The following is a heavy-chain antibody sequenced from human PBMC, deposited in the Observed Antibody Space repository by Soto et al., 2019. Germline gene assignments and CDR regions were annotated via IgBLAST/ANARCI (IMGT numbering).Heavy chain of an antibody. J-gene: IGHJ4*02. CDR1: GYSFTNFH. CDR2: IDPSGGIT. CDR3: ARDVIANDNYETIGYDFDH. Sequence: QVQLSQFGAEVKKPGASVKVSCTASGYSFTNFHIHWVRQAPGQCLEWMGMIDPSGGITRDALRVQCRITMTREASTSTVYWELRGLTSEDTAVYYCARDVIANDNYETIGYDFDHWGQGTLVTVSS. D-gene: IGHD3-22*01. V-gene: IGHV1-46*01.